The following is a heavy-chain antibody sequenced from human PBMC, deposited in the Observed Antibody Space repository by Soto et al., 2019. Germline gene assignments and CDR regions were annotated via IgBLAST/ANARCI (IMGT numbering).Heavy chain of an antibody. CDR3: ARGAVAGNYYYYGMDV. J-gene: IGHJ6*02. Sequence: ESGGGLVQPGGSLRLSCAASGFTFSSYDMHWVRQATGKGLEWVSAIGTAGDAYYLGSVKGRFTISRESAKNSLYLQMNSLRAGDTAVYYCARGAVAGNYYYYGMDVWGQGTTVTVSS. CDR2: IGTAGDA. V-gene: IGHV3-13*01. CDR1: GFTFSSYD. D-gene: IGHD6-19*01.